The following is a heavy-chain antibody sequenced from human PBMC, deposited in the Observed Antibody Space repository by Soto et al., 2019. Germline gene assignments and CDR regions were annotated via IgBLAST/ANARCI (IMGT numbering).Heavy chain of an antibody. J-gene: IGHJ3*02. CDR2: IKPDGSEK. CDR3: ARDVGYKAFDI. V-gene: IGHV3-7*01. CDR1: RFTFSRSW. D-gene: IGHD1-1*01. Sequence: GSLRLSCAASRFTFSRSWMTWVRQAPGKGLEWVAHIKPDGSEKDYVDSVKGRFTISRDNAKNSLYLQMNSLRVEDTAVYFCARDVGYKAFDIWGQGTLVTVSS.